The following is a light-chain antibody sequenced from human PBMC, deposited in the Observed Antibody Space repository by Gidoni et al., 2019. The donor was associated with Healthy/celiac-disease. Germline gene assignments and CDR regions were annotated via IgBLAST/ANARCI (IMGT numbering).Light chain of an antibody. V-gene: IGKV1-39*01. J-gene: IGKJ1*01. CDR1: QSISSY. CDR3: QQSYSRPKT. CDR2: AAS. Sequence: DIQMTQSPSSLSASVGDRVTITCRASQSISSYLTWYQQKPGKAPKLLIYAASSLQSGIPARFSGSGSGTDFTLTISSLQPEDFAAYYCQQSYSRPKTFXQXTKVEIK.